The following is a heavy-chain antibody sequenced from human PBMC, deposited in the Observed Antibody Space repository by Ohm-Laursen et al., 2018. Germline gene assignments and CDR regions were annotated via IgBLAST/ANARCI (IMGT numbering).Heavy chain of an antibody. V-gene: IGHV4-4*07. CDR3: ARDLGIATYYYYGMDV. CDR2: IYTSGST. CDR1: GDSMNDYY. D-gene: IGHD6-13*01. Sequence: GTLSLTCIVSGDSMNDYYWSWIRQPAGKGLEWIGRIYTSGSTNYNPSLKSRVTMSVDTSKNQFSLKLSSVTAADTAVYYCARDLGIATYYYYGMDVWGQGTTVTVSS. J-gene: IGHJ6*02.